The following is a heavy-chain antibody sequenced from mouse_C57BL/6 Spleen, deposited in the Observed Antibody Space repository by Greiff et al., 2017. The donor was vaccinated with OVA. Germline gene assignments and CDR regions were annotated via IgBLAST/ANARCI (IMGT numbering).Heavy chain of an antibody. CDR2: ISSGSSTI. J-gene: IGHJ2*01. V-gene: IGHV5-17*01. Sequence: EVKVVESGGGLVKPGGSLKLSCAASGFTFSDYGMHWVRQAPEKGLEWVAYISSGSSTIYYADTVKGRFTISRDNAKNTLFLQMTSLRSEDTAMYYCAKLGGYFDYWGQGTTLTVSS. D-gene: IGHD4-1*01. CDR3: AKLGGYFDY. CDR1: GFTFSDYG.